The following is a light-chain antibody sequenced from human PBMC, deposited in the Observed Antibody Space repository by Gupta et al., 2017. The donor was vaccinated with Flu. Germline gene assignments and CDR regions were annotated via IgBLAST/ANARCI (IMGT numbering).Light chain of an antibody. V-gene: IGLV3-1*01. Sequence: SKRKTARISCSVLGVSDYVCCWNQQKPGQLLWLVIYKGSRRSSEAPGRFSCSTSVTTATLTIRGTQAWAEDDYYCQAWDSTTGVFGGGTRLTVL. J-gene: IGLJ2*01. CDR1: GVSDYV. CDR3: QAWDSTTGV. CDR2: KGS.